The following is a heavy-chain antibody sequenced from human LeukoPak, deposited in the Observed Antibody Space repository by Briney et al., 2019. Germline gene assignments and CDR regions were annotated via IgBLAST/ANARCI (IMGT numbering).Heavy chain of an antibody. J-gene: IGHJ4*02. CDR2: IYYSGST. V-gene: IGHV4-39*01. Sequence: SETLSLTCTVSGGSISSSSYYWGWIRQPPGKGLEWIGSIYYSGSTYYNPSLKSRVTISVDTSKNQFSLKLSSVTAADTAVYYCARHVGLWEYYYGSRYFDYWGQGTLVTVSS. D-gene: IGHD3-10*01. CDR3: ARHVGLWEYYYGSRYFDY. CDR1: GGSISSSSYY.